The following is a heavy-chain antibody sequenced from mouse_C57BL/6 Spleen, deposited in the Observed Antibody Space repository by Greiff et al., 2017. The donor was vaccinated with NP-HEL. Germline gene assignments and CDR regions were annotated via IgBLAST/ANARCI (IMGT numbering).Heavy chain of an antibody. V-gene: IGHV2-6-1*01. D-gene: IGHD2-1*01. Sequence: QVQLQQSGPGLVAPSQSLSITCTVSGFSLTSYGVHWVRQPPGKGLEWLVVIWSDGSTTYNSALKSRLSISKDNSKSQVFLKMNSLQTDDTAMYYCARHGGNYVYYYAMDYWGQGTSVTVSS. CDR2: IWSDGST. CDR3: ARHGGNYVYYYAMDY. CDR1: GFSLTSYG. J-gene: IGHJ4*01.